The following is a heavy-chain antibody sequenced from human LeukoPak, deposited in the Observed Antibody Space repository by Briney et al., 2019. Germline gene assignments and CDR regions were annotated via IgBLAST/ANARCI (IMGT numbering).Heavy chain of an antibody. D-gene: IGHD3-3*01. CDR3: ARAGYDFWSGYPRYYFDY. Sequence: SQTLSLTCTVSGGSISSGDYYWSWIRQTPGKGLEWIGYIYYSGSTYYNPSLKSRVTISVDTSKNQFSLKLSSVTAADTAVYYCARAGYDFWSGYPRYYFDYWGQGTLVTVSS. CDR1: GGSISSGDYY. CDR2: IYYSGST. J-gene: IGHJ4*02. V-gene: IGHV4-30-4*08.